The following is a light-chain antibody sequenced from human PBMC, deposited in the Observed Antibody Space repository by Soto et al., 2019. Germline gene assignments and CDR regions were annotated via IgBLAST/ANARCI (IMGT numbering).Light chain of an antibody. CDR2: GAS. CDR1: ETISTF. CDR3: QQFFSAVLT. V-gene: IGKV1-39*01. Sequence: DLQLPQSPSSLSASLGDSINITCRASETISTFLNWYQVQPGKAPRLLVYGASYLQVGVPVRFRGSGSGTLFTLTIDNLQREDLASYFCQQFFSAVLTFGGGTRVDI. J-gene: IGKJ4*01.